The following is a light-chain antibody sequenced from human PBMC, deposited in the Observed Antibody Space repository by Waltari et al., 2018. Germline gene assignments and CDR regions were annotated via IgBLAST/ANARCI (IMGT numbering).Light chain of an antibody. Sequence: SYDLTQPPSVSVSPGQTASITCSGDELGNRYVCWYQQKQGQSPVLTIYQNGRRPSGIPDRFAGSNAGNTATLTSSGTQAMDEADYYCQAWDRGTRGVFGGGTRLTVL. J-gene: IGLJ2*01. CDR1: ELGNRY. CDR3: QAWDRGTRGV. CDR2: QNG. V-gene: IGLV3-1*01.